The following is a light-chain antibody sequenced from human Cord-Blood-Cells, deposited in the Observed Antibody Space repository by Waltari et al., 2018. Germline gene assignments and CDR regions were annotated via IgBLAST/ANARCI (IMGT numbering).Light chain of an antibody. V-gene: IGKV1-6*01. Sequence: AIQMTQSPSSLSASVGARATITCRASQGIRNDLGWYQQKPGNAPKLLIYAASSLQSGVPSRFSGSGSGTDFTLTISSLQPEDFATYYCLQDYNYPYTFGQGTKLEIK. CDR3: LQDYNYPYT. CDR2: AAS. J-gene: IGKJ2*01. CDR1: QGIRND.